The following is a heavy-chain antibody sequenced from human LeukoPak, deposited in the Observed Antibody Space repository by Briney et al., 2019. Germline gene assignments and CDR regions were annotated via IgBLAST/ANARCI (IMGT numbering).Heavy chain of an antibody. CDR1: GFIFSDYY. V-gene: IGHV3-11*01. CDR3: AICYDSSGSIDH. CDR2: ISDSGSTI. D-gene: IGHD3-22*01. J-gene: IGHJ4*02. Sequence: GGSLRLSCAASGFIFSDYYMNWIRQTPGKGLEWLSYISDSGSTINYADSVKGRLTISRDNAKKSLFLQMNSLRAEDTAVYYCAICYDSSGSIDHWGQGTLVTVSS.